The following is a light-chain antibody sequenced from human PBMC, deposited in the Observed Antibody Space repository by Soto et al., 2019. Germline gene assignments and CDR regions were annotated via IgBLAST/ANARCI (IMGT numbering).Light chain of an antibody. Sequence: AIQMTQSPSSLSSSLVHLLPLSFLASQGIGNALGWYQQKPGKAPKLLIYDASSLESGVPSRFSGSGSGTEFTLTISSLQPDDFATYYCQQYNSYSGTFGQGTKVDIK. CDR1: QGIGNA. CDR3: QQYNSYSGT. CDR2: DAS. V-gene: IGKV1-13*02. J-gene: IGKJ1*01.